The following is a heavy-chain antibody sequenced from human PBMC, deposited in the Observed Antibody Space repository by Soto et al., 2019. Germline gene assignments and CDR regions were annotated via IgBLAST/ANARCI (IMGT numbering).Heavy chain of an antibody. V-gene: IGHV3-48*02. CDR1: GFTFSDYT. J-gene: IGHJ6*02. D-gene: IGHD3-3*01. Sequence: GGSLRLSCAASGFTFSDYTMNWVRQAPGKGLEWISYISSTSNTIHYADSVKGRFTISRDNAKNSLDLQMNSLRDEDTAVYYCARGRFSSTSYGMDVWGQGTTVTVSS. CDR2: ISSTSNTI. CDR3: ARGRFSSTSYGMDV.